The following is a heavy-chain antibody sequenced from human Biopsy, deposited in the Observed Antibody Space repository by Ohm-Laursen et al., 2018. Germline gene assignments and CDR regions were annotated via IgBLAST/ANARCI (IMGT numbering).Heavy chain of an antibody. CDR1: GYTFTDYF. D-gene: IGHD1-14*01. CDR3: ARDLNNPYYFDY. V-gene: IGHV1-2*02. J-gene: IGHJ4*02. CDR2: INPNSVGT. Sequence: SSVKVSCKASGYTFTDYFLHWVRQAPGQGLEWMGWINPNSVGTYCAQKFQGRVTMTRDTSISTAYMELSRLRSDDTAVYYCARDLNNPYYFDYWGQITLVTVSS.